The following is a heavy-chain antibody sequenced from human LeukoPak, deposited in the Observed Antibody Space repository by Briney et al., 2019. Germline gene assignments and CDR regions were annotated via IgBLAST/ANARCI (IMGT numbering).Heavy chain of an antibody. D-gene: IGHD5-12*01. CDR1: EFTFNNAW. V-gene: IGHV3-15*01. CDR3: TAGTGHSDHDY. J-gene: IGHJ4*02. Sequence: AGGSLRLSCAASEFTFNNAWMSWVRQAPGKGLERVGRVKSDTDGGTTDYAAPVKGRFTISRDDSKNMVYLQMNSLRTDDTAVYYCTAGTGHSDHDYWGQGTLVTVSS. CDR2: VKSDTDGGTT.